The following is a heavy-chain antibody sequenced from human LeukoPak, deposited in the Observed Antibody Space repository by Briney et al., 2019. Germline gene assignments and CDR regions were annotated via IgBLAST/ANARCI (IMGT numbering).Heavy chain of an antibody. Sequence: ASVKVSCKPSGYTFTSYGISWVRQAPGQGLEWMGWISAYNGNSNYAQKLQGRVTMTTDTFTSTAYMELRSLRSDDTAVYYCARDGHGGNWFDPWGQGTLVTVSS. D-gene: IGHD3-16*01. CDR2: ISAYNGNS. J-gene: IGHJ5*02. V-gene: IGHV1-18*01. CDR3: ARDGHGGNWFDP. CDR1: GYTFTSYG.